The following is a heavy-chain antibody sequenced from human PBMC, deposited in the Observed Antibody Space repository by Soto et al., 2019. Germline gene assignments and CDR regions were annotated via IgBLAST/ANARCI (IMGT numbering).Heavy chain of an antibody. CDR2: ISWNSGST. D-gene: IGHD4-17*01. CDR3: AKDHADYGDYGYFQH. V-gene: IGHV3-23*01. Sequence: PGGSLRLSCAASGFTFDDYAMHWVRQAPGKGLEWVSGISWNSGSTYYADSVKGRFTISRDNSKNTLYLQMNSLRAEDTAVYYCAKDHADYGDYGYFQHWGQGTLVTVSS. J-gene: IGHJ1*01. CDR1: GFTFDDYA.